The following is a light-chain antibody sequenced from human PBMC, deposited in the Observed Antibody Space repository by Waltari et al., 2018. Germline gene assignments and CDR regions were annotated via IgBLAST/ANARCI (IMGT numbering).Light chain of an antibody. CDR3: QQYRSAPYT. V-gene: IGKV3-20*01. Sequence: EYVLTQSPGTLSLSPGEGATLSCRASQPVGAYLAWYQQTPGQAPRLLIYHSSNRATGIPDRFSGSGSGTDFTLTITRLEPEDFAVYYCQQYRSAPYTFGQGTKLEIK. J-gene: IGKJ2*01. CDR2: HSS. CDR1: QPVGAY.